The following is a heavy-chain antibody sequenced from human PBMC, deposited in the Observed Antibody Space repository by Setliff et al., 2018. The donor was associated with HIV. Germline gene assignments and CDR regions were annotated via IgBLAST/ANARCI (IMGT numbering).Heavy chain of an antibody. J-gene: IGHJ3*02. CDR3: ARDDADTAMVIAFDI. CDR1: GYTFTSYG. V-gene: IGHV1-18*01. Sequence: ASVKVSCKASGYTFTSYGISWVRQAPGQGLEWMGWISAYSGNTNYAQKIQGRVTMTTDTSTSTAYMELRSLRSDDTAVYYCARDDADTAMVIAFDIWGRGTMVTVSS. D-gene: IGHD5-18*01. CDR2: ISAYSGNT.